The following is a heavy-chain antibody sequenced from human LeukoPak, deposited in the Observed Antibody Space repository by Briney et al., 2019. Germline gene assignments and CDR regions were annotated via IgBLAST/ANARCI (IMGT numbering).Heavy chain of an antibody. J-gene: IGHJ4*02. CDR1: GFTFDDCT. Sequence: GGSLRLSCAASGFTFDDCTMHWVRQAPGKGLEWVSSISWNSGSIAYADSVKGRFTISRDNAKNSLFLQMNSLRAEDTALYYCAKGLVGTTTFMDYWGQGTLVNVSS. CDR3: AKGLVGTTTFMDY. D-gene: IGHD1-26*01. V-gene: IGHV3-9*01. CDR2: ISWNSGSI.